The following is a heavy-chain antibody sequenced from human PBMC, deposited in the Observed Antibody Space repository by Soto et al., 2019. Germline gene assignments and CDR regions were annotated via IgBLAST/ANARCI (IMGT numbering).Heavy chain of an antibody. Sequence: ASVKVSCKASVFTFTAYGISWVRQAPGQGLEWTGWISTYSGNTNYAQKLQGRVTVTTDTSTSTAYMELRSLTSDDTAVYYCARIDPPHYYFDYWGQGTLVTVSS. CDR3: ARIDPPHYYFDY. J-gene: IGHJ4*02. CDR1: VFTFTAYG. CDR2: ISTYSGNT. V-gene: IGHV1-18*01.